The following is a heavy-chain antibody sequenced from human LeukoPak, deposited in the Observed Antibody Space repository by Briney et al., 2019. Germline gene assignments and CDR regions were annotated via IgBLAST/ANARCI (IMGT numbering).Heavy chain of an antibody. J-gene: IGHJ3*02. CDR2: ISSSSSYI. V-gene: IGHV3-21*04. CDR3: AKDCYYDSSGPGAFDI. CDR1: GFTFSSYS. D-gene: IGHD3-22*01. Sequence: PGGSLRLSCAASGFTFSSYSMNWVRQAPGKGLEWVSSISSSSSYIYYADSVKGRFTISRDNSKNTLYLQMNSLRAEDTAVYYCAKDCYYDSSGPGAFDIWGQGTMVTVSS.